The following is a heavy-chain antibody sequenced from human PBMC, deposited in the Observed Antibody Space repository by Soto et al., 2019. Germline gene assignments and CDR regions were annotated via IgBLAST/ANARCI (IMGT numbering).Heavy chain of an antibody. D-gene: IGHD6-6*01. V-gene: IGHV5-10-1*01. CDR2: IDPSDSYT. Sequence: GESLKISCKGSGYSFTSYWISWVRQMPGKGLEWMGRIDPSDSYTNYSPSFQGHVTISADKSISTAYLQWSSLKASDTAMYYCERQRSYSSSHGMDVWGQGTTVTVSS. CDR3: ERQRSYSSSHGMDV. J-gene: IGHJ6*01. CDR1: GYSFTSYW.